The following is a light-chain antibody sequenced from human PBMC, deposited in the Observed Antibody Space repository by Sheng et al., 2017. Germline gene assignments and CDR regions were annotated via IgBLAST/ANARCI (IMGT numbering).Light chain of an antibody. CDR1: QTIISH. Sequence: DIQMTQSPSSLSASVGDRVIITCRASQTIISHLNWYQQKPGKAPKLVIHAASDIQSGVPSRFSGSGSGTDFTLTISSVQPEDFATYYCQQSYSTPLTSVGGTEGGDQT. CDR2: AAS. J-gene: IGKJ4*01. CDR3: QQSYSTPLT. V-gene: IGKV1-39*01.